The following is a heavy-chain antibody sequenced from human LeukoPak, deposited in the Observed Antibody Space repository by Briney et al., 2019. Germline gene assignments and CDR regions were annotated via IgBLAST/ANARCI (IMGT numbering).Heavy chain of an antibody. Sequence: SQTLSLTCAISGDSVSINNAAWNWIRQSPSRGLELLGRTYHRSTWYDDYVVSVRSRLTITPDISKNQVSLQLNSVTPGDTAVYYCTREVAGTGGFDYWGQGITVTVSS. CDR3: TREVAGTGGFDY. CDR1: GDSVSINNAA. J-gene: IGHJ4*02. CDR2: TYHRSTWYD. V-gene: IGHV6-1*01. D-gene: IGHD6-13*01.